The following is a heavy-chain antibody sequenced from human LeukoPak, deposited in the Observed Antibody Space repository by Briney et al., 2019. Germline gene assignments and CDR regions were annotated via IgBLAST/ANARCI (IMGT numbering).Heavy chain of an antibody. CDR2: IYYSGST. Sequence: SETLSLTCTVSGGSISSYYWSWIRQPPGKGLEWIGFIYYSGSTNYTPSLNSRVTISVDTSNNQFSLKLTSVAAADTAVYYCATSGYSSGWAPFDYWGQGMLVTVFS. CDR1: GGSISSYY. D-gene: IGHD6-19*01. CDR3: ATSGYSSGWAPFDY. J-gene: IGHJ4*02. V-gene: IGHV4-59*01.